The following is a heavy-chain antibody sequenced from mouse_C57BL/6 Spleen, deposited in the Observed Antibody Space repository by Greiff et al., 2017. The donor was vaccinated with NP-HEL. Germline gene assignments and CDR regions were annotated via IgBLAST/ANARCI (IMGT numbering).Heavy chain of an antibody. CDR1: GFTFSSYT. D-gene: IGHD3-2*02. J-gene: IGHJ3*01. CDR2: ISGGGGNT. Sequence: EVMLVESGGGLVKPGGSLKLSCAASGFTFSSYTMSWVRQTPEKRLEWVATISGGGGNTYYPDSVKGRFTISRDNAKNTQYLQVSSLRSEDTALYYCARLKGSWFAYWGQGTLVTVSA. V-gene: IGHV5-9*01. CDR3: ARLKGSWFAY.